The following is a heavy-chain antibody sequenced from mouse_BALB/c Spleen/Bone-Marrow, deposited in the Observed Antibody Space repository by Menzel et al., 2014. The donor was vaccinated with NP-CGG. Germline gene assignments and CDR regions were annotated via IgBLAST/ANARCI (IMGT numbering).Heavy chain of an antibody. CDR3: ARLITRGNFDY. D-gene: IGHD2-4*01. CDR1: GFTFSSYA. CDR2: ISSGGST. V-gene: IGHV5-6-5*01. J-gene: IGHJ2*01. Sequence: DVMLVESGGGLVKPGGSLKLSCAASGFTFSSYAMSWVRRTPEKRLEWVASISSGGSTYYPDSVKGRFTISRDNARNILYLQMSSLRSEDTAMYYCARLITRGNFDYWGQGTTLTVSS.